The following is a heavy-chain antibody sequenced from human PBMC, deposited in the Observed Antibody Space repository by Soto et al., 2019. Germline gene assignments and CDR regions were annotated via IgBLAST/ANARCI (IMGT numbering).Heavy chain of an antibody. D-gene: IGHD3-10*01. CDR3: AREKFVEQHNWFDP. J-gene: IGHJ5*02. V-gene: IGHV3-53*01. CDR2: IYSGGST. CDR1: GFTVSSNY. Sequence: GGSLRLSCAASGFTVSSNYMSWVRQAPGKGLEWVSVIYSGGSTYYADSVKGRFTISRDNSKNTLYLQMNSLRAEDTAVYYCAREKFVEQHNWFDPWGQGTLVTVSS.